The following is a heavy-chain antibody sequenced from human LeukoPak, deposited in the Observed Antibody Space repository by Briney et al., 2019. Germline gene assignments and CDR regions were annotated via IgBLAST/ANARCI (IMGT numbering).Heavy chain of an antibody. CDR2: ISYDGSNK. J-gene: IGHJ4*02. V-gene: IGHV3-30*18. Sequence: GGSLRLSCAASGFTFSSYGMHWVRQAPGKGPEWVAVISYDGSNKYYADSVKGRFTISRDNSKSTLYLQMDSLRAEDTAVYYCAKDRDAYYFDYWGQGTLVTVSS. CDR3: AKDRDAYYFDY. CDR1: GFTFSSYG.